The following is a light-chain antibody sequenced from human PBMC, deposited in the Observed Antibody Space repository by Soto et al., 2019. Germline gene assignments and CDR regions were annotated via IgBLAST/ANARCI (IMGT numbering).Light chain of an antibody. Sequence: VVMIQSPDSLAVSLGERATINCKSSQSVLYSSNNKSYLAWCQQKPGQPPKLLIYWAATRESGVPDRFSGSGSGTDFTLTISSLQPEDVAVYYCQQYYSTPSITFGQGTRLEIK. CDR1: QSVLYSSNNKSY. CDR2: WAA. V-gene: IGKV4-1*01. J-gene: IGKJ5*01. CDR3: QQYYSTPSIT.